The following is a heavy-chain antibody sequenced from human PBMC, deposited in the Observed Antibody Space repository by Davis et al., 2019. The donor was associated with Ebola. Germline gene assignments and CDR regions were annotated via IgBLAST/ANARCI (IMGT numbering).Heavy chain of an antibody. CDR1: GYSFSSQW. D-gene: IGHD5-12*01. CDR3: ARRYDSYYYGMDV. CDR2: IYPGDSDT. J-gene: IGHJ6*02. Sequence: KVSCKASGYSFSSQWIGWVRQMPGKGLEWMGIIYPGDSDTRYSPSFQGQVTISADNSISTAYLQWSSLKASDTAIYYCARRYDSYYYGMDVWGQGTTVTVSS. V-gene: IGHV5-51*01.